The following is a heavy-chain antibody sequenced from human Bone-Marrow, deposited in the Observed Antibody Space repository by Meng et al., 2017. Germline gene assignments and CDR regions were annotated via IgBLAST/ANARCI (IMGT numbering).Heavy chain of an antibody. CDR2: IDCNNGGA. J-gene: IGHJ4*02. D-gene: IGHD6-13*01. V-gene: IGHV1-2*06. Sequence: QVRLGESGAEVKHPGASVGVACKPSGYAFTGYYIHWVRQAPGQGLEWLGRIDCNNGGAIYAQKFQDRVTMTRDTSITTAYMDLSRLTSDDTAVYYCARDAGRAAGPRWGQGTLVTVSS. CDR3: ARDAGRAAGPR. CDR1: GYAFTGYY.